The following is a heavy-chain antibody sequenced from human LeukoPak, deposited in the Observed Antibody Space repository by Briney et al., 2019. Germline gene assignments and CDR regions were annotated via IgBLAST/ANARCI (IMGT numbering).Heavy chain of an antibody. CDR1: GGSISSYY. J-gene: IGHJ2*01. V-gene: IGHV4-59*08. CDR2: IYYSGST. D-gene: IGHD6-19*01. CDR3: ARLPNTGYSSGWYLTPFYWYFDL. Sequence: SETLSLTCAVSGGSISSYYWSWIRQPPGKGLEWIGYIYYSGSTNYNPSLKSRVTISVDTSKNQFSLKLSSVTAADTAVYYCARLPNTGYSSGWYLTPFYWYFDLWGRGTLVTVSS.